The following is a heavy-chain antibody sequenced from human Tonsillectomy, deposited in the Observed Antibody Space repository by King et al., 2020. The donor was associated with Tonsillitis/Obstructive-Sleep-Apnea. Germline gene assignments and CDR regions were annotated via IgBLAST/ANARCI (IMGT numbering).Heavy chain of an antibody. Sequence: VQLVESGGGLVQPGGSLRLSCAASGFTFSSYAMSWVRQAPGKGLEWVSAISGSGGSTYYADSVKGRFTISRDNSKNTLYLQMNSLRAEDTAVYYCAKDHYADCSSTSCYTWGFDYWGQGTLVTVSS. CDR3: AKDHYADCSSTSCYTWGFDY. CDR1: GFTFSSYA. CDR2: ISGSGGST. J-gene: IGHJ4*02. D-gene: IGHD2-2*02. V-gene: IGHV3-23*04.